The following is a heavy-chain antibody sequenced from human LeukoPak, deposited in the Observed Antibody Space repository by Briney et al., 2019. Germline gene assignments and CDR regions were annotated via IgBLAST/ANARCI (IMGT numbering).Heavy chain of an antibody. V-gene: IGHV4-39*07. D-gene: IGHD3-3*01. CDR3: ARGPKIFGVVIIPVWFDP. Sequence: SETLSLACTVSGGSISSSSYYWGWIRQPPGKGLEWIGSIYYSGSTNYNPSLKSRVTISVDTSKNQFSLKLSSVTAADTAVYYCARGPKIFGVVIIPVWFDPWGQGTLVTVSS. CDR2: IYYSGST. J-gene: IGHJ5*02. CDR1: GGSISSSSYY.